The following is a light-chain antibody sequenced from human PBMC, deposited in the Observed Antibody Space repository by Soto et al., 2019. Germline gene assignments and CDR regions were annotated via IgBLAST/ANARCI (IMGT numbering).Light chain of an antibody. Sequence: EIELTQSPGTLSLSPGERATLSCRASQRVNSNLAWYQQKLGQAPRVLIYGASTRATGIPARFSGSGSETEFILTINSLQSEDFAIYYCHHYNTWPWTFGQGTKVEI. CDR3: HHYNTWPWT. J-gene: IGKJ1*01. V-gene: IGKV3-15*01. CDR2: GAS. CDR1: QRVNSN.